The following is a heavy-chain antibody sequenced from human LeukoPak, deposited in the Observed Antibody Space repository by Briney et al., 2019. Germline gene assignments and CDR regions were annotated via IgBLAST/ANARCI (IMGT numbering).Heavy chain of an antibody. Sequence: SETLXLTCTVSGGSISSYYWSWIRQPPGKGLEWIGYIYYSGSTNYNPSLKSRVTISVDTSKNQFSLKLSSVTAADTAVYYCARDSTQPYFDYWGQGTLVTVSS. CDR1: GGSISSYY. CDR3: ARDSTQPYFDY. V-gene: IGHV4-59*01. J-gene: IGHJ4*02. D-gene: IGHD2-2*01. CDR2: IYYSGST.